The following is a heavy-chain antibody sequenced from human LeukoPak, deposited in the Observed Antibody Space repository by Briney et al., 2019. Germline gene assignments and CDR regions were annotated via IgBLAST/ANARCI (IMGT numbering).Heavy chain of an antibody. CDR3: ARGVVVIGPTDAFDI. CDR2: IYSGSST. CDR1: GFTVSSNY. Sequence: GGSLRLSCAASGFTVSSNYMSWVRQAPGKGLEWVSLIYSGSSTYYADSVKGRFTISRDSSKNTLYLQMNSLRAEDTAMYYCARGVVVIGPTDAFDIWGQGTMVTVSS. J-gene: IGHJ3*02. D-gene: IGHD3-22*01. V-gene: IGHV3-53*01.